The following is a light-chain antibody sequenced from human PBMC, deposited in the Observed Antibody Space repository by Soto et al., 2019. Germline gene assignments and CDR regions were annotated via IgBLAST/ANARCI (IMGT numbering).Light chain of an antibody. CDR2: GAS. CDR1: QNVRGSS. J-gene: IGKJ1*01. CDR3: QQYGDSRT. V-gene: IGKV3-20*01. Sequence: EIVLTQSPGTLSLSPGPRGTLSCGASQNVRGSSLAWYQQKSGQGPRLLIYGASSRATGIPDRFSGSGSGTDFPLPISRLEPEDSAVYSCQQYGDSRTFGQGTKVDIK.